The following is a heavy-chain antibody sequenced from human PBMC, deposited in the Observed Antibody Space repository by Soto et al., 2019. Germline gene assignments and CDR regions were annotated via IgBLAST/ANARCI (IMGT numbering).Heavy chain of an antibody. CDR2: ITSKSTYI. CDR3: ARSGVAALDS. J-gene: IGHJ5*01. CDR1: VFTFREYR. D-gene: IGHD2-8*01. V-gene: IGHV3-21*06. Sequence: GALRVACAASVFTFREYRRHRVRQAPGKGLEWVSSITSKSTYIYYADSVKGRFTISRDNATSSLYLQMDSLRADDTAVYFCARSGVAALDSWGQGTLVTVSS.